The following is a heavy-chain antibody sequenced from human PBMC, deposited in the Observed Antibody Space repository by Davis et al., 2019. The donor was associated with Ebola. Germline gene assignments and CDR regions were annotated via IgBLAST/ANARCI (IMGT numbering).Heavy chain of an antibody. CDR1: GVSFSSSNM. Sequence: SETLTLSCAVSGVSFSSSNMWCWLRQFPGNAPEWIGDIYHSSSTNYNPSLKSRVTISLDKSKNQFSLKLNSVTAADTAVYYCARDYYDSNGYMYYFDHWGQGTLVTVSS. D-gene: IGHD3-22*01. J-gene: IGHJ4*02. CDR3: ARDYYDSNGYMYYFDH. CDR2: IYHSSST. V-gene: IGHV4-4*02.